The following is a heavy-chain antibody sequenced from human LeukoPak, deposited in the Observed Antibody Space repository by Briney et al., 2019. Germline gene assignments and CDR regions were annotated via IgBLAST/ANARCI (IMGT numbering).Heavy chain of an antibody. Sequence: ASVKVSCKASGYTFTSYDINWVRQATGQGLEWMGWMNPNSGNTGYAQEFQGRVTMSRNTSISTAYTELSSLRSEDTAVYYCARGDDILTGYYEYNYWGQGTPVTVSS. CDR2: MNPNSGNT. J-gene: IGHJ4*02. D-gene: IGHD3-9*01. CDR1: GYTFTSYD. CDR3: ARGDDILTGYYEYNY. V-gene: IGHV1-8*01.